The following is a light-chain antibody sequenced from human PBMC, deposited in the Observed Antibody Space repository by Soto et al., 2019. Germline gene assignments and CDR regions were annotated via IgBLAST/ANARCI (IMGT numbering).Light chain of an antibody. V-gene: IGLV2-14*01. CDR3: SSYSSTTVRYV. CDR1: SNDIGSYDF. J-gene: IGLJ1*01. Sequence: QSALTQPASVSGSPGQSITMSCTGTSNDIGSYDFVSWYQQHPGKAPKLLIYEVSNRPSGISARFSGSKSDNTASLTISGLQAADEADYFCSSYSSTTVRYVFGSGTKLTVL. CDR2: EVS.